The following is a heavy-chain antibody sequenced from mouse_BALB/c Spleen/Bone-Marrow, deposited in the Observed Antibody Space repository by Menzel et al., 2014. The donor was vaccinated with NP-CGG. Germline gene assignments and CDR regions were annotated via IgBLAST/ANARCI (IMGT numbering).Heavy chain of an antibody. CDR3: ARHAYYDQTEVSFVY. J-gene: IGHJ3*01. D-gene: IGHD2-4*01. V-gene: IGHV5-9-2*01. Sequence: EVQGVESGGGLVKFGGSLKLSCAAFGFTFSNYGMSWVRQTPEKRLEWVATISGGGSYTFYSDSVKGRFTISRDNAKNNLYLQLSSLRSEDTALYYCARHAYYDQTEVSFVYWGQGTLVTVSA. CDR2: ISGGGSYT. CDR1: GFTFSNYG.